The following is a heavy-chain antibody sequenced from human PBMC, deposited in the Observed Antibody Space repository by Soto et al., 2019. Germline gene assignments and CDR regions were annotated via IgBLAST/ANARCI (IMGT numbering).Heavy chain of an antibody. J-gene: IGHJ3*02. D-gene: IGHD3-10*01. CDR2: ISAGGRSI. CDR1: GFSFTSYT. V-gene: IGHV3-21*01. Sequence: EVQLVASGGGLVKPGGSLRVSCAASGFSFTSYTMNWVRQAPGKGLEWVASISAGGRSIYYADSLKGRSTVSRDNAKSSLYLQMNSLRAEDTAVYYCARSTPGNPFDIWGQGTMVTVSS. CDR3: ARSTPGNPFDI.